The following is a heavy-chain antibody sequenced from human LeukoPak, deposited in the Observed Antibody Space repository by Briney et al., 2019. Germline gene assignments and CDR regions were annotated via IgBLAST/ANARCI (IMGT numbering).Heavy chain of an antibody. CDR1: GYTFTSYG. CDR2: ISAYNGNT. V-gene: IGHV1-18*01. D-gene: IGHD3-9*01. CDR3: ARNGGLRYFDWLLGYFDL. Sequence: GASVKVSCKASGYTFTSYGISWVRQAPGQGLEWMGWISAYNGNTNYAQKLQGRVTMTTDTSTSTAYMELRSLRSDDTAVYYCARNGGLRYFDWLLGYFDLWGRGTLVTVSS. J-gene: IGHJ2*01.